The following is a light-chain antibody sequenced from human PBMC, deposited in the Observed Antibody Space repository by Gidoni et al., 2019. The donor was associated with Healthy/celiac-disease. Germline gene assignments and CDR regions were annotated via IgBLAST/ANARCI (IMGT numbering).Light chain of an antibody. CDR1: QRIRSY. V-gene: IGKV1-39*01. J-gene: IGKJ4*01. CDR2: AAS. Sequence: DIQMTQSPSSLSASVGDRVTITCRASQRIRSYLHWYQQKPGKAPKRLIYAASSLQRGVPSRFSGSGSGTDFPLIISSLQPDDFATYYCQQSYSTPPLTFXGXTQVEIK. CDR3: QQSYSTPPLT.